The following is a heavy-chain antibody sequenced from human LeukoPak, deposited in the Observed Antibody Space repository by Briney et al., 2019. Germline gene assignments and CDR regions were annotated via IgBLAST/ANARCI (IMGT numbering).Heavy chain of an antibody. CDR1: GFTFTGYA. CDR2: ISSSGTVI. V-gene: IGHV3-48*03. CDR3: ARGAYGDYYFDY. Sequence: GESLRLSCAASGFTFTGYAMNWVRQAPGKGLEWVSYISSSGTVIYFSDSVKGRFTISRDNAKNSLYLEMNSLRVEDTSVYYCARGAYGDYYFDYWGQGPLVTVPS. D-gene: IGHD4-17*01. J-gene: IGHJ4*02.